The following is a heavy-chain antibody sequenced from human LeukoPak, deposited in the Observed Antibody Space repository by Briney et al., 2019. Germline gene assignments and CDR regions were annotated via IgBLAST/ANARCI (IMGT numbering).Heavy chain of an antibody. CDR1: GGSISSSSFF. V-gene: IGHV4-39*01. D-gene: IGHD2-2*01. J-gene: IGHJ4*02. CDR2: VSYSGTT. CDR3: AKLTCSSTFCPLDY. Sequence: SETLSLTCTVSGGSISSSSFFWTWIRQPPGKGLEWIGTVSYSGTTYYSPSLKSRVTISVDTSKNQFSLRLTSVTAADTALYYCAKLTCSSTFCPLDYWGQGTLVTVSS.